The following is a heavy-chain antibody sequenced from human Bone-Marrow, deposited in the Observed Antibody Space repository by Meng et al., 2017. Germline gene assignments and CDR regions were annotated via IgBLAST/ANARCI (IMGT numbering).Heavy chain of an antibody. CDR3: VRDFGGESDF. CDR1: GFALRNNW. CDR2: MNPGETTI. V-gene: IGHV3-74*03. D-gene: IGHD3-10*01. Sequence: EVQLVESGGGLVQPGGSPRLSCAASGFALRNNWMHWVRQAPGKGLVWVARMNPGETTITHAGSVMGRFTISRDIARNTLHLQMNSLRAEDSALYFCVRDFGGESDFWGQGTLVTVSS. J-gene: IGHJ4*02.